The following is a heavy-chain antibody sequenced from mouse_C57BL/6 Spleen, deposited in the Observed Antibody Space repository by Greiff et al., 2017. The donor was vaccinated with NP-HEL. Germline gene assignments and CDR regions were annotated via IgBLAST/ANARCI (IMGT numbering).Heavy chain of an antibody. CDR3: ARGDYSNYVDY. D-gene: IGHD2-5*01. J-gene: IGHJ2*01. V-gene: IGHV1-81*01. CDR1: GYTFTSYG. Sequence: QVHVKQSGAELARPGASVKLSCKASGYTFTSYGISWVKQRTGQGLEWIGEIYPRSGNTYYNEKFKGKTTLTADKSSSTAYMELRSLTSEDSAVYFCARGDYSNYVDYWGQGTTLTVSS. CDR2: IYPRSGNT.